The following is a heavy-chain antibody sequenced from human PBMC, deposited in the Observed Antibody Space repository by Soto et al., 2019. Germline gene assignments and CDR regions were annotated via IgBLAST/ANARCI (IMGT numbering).Heavy chain of an antibody. Sequence: SETLSLTCTVSGGSISSGNYYWSWIRQPPGKGLEWIGFISYSGTTHYSASLRSRVSISVGTSKNQFSLDLSSVTAADTAVYYCATMGTPVTGLYYFDYWGQGTLVTVSS. CDR2: ISYSGTT. V-gene: IGHV4-30-4*01. J-gene: IGHJ4*02. CDR1: GGSISSGNYY. D-gene: IGHD4-17*01. CDR3: ATMGTPVTGLYYFDY.